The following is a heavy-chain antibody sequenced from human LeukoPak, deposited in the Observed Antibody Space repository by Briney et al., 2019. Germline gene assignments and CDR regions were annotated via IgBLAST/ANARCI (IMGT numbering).Heavy chain of an antibody. Sequence: PSETLSLTCAVYGGSFSGYYWSWIRRPPGKGLEWIGEINHSGSTNYNPSLKSRVTISVDTSKNQFSLKLSSVTAADTAVYYCARLIGELWFGDYYYYYMDVWGKGTTVTISS. CDR3: ARLIGELWFGDYYYYYMDV. D-gene: IGHD3-10*01. V-gene: IGHV4-34*01. CDR1: GGSFSGYY. J-gene: IGHJ6*03. CDR2: INHSGST.